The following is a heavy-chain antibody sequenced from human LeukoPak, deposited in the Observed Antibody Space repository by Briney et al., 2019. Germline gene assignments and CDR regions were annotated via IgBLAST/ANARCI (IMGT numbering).Heavy chain of an antibody. D-gene: IGHD3-16*02. CDR3: AKGSRDCVWGSYLDY. CDR1: GFTFSNYT. CDR2: ISGSGGST. V-gene: IGHV3-23*01. Sequence: TGGSLRLSCAASGFTFSNYTMSWVRQAPGKGLEWVSAISGSGGSTYYADSVKGRFTISRDNSKNTLYLQMNSLRAEDTAVYYCAKGSRDCVWGSYLDYWGQGTLVTVSS. J-gene: IGHJ4*02.